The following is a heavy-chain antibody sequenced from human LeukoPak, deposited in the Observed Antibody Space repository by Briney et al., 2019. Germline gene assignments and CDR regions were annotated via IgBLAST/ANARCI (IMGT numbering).Heavy chain of an antibody. CDR3: ANGPFDSTGYYSVPSHLDY. Sequence: PGGSLRLSCAASGFTFTTYWMTWVRQAPGKGLEWVANIKQDGSEKYYVDSLRGRFSISRDNVKNSLFLQMSSLSAEDTAVYYFANGPFDSTGYYSVPSHLDYWGQGTLVTVSS. V-gene: IGHV3-7*01. CDR1: GFTFTTYW. J-gene: IGHJ4*02. D-gene: IGHD3-22*01. CDR2: IKQDGSEK.